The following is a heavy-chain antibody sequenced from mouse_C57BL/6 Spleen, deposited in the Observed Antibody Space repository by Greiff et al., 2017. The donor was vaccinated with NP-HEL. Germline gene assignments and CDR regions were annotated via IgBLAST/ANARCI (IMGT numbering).Heavy chain of an antibody. CDR1: GYAFTNYL. Sequence: QVQLQQSGAELVRPGTSVKVSCKASGYAFTNYLIEWVKQRPGQGLEWIGVINPGSGGTNYNEKFKGKATLTADKSSSPAYMQLSSLTSEDSAVYFCARSADGSTWFAYWGQGTLVTVSA. D-gene: IGHD2-3*01. J-gene: IGHJ3*01. CDR3: ARSADGSTWFAY. CDR2: INPGSGGT. V-gene: IGHV1-54*01.